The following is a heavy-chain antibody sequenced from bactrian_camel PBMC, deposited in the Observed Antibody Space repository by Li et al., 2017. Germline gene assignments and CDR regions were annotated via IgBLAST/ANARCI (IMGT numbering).Heavy chain of an antibody. CDR1: GYSYSNYC. CDR2: IDSDGPT. D-gene: IGHD3*01. CDR3: AATRSFFPLKDCNKSFGY. J-gene: IGHJ4*01. V-gene: IGHV3S53*01. Sequence: HVQLVESGGGSVQAGGSLRLSCVAIGYSYSNYCMGWVRQAAGKEREEVAAIDSDGPTTYADSVKGRFTISQDYAKNTVYLQMDSLRPEDTAVYYCAATRSFFPLKDCNKSFGYWGQGTQVTVS.